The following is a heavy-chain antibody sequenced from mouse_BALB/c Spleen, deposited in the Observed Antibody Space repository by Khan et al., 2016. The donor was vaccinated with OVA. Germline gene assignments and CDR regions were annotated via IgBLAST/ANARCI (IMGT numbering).Heavy chain of an antibody. CDR2: INTYTGEP. CDR1: GYTFTNYG. CDR3: ARSASSWFFDV. J-gene: IGHJ1*01. Sequence: QIQLVQSGPELKKPGETVKISCKASGYTFTNYGMNWVKQAPGQGLKWMGWINTYTGEPTYADDFKGRFAFTLETSANTAYLQINNLKNEDTATYFCARSASSWFFDVWGAGTTVTVSS. V-gene: IGHV9-3-1*01. D-gene: IGHD6-1*01.